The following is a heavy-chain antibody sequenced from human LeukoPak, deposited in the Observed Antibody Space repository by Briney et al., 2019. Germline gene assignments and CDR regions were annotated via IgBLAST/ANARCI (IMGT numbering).Heavy chain of an antibody. V-gene: IGHV3-30*02. CDR1: GFSFSNYG. CDR3: SSGNSHAFDI. J-gene: IGHJ3*02. Sequence: SGGSLRLSCAASGFSFSNYGMHWVRQAPGKGLEWVALIQSDGSKTYSADSVKGRFTISRDNPRNTLYLQMNNLRAEDTAVYYCSSGNSHAFDIWGQGTMVTVSS. D-gene: IGHD4-23*01. CDR2: IQSDGSKT.